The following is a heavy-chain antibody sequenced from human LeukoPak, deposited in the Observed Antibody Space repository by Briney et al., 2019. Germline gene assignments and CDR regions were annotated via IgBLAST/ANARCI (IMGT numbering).Heavy chain of an antibody. V-gene: IGHV3-23*01. J-gene: IGHJ4*02. CDR3: VREARESGGFDY. Sequence: GGSLRLSCAASGFTFSSYAMSWVRQAPGKGLEWVSGISGAGGSTYYADSVKGRFTISRDNSKNTLYLQMNSLRAEDTAVYYCVREARESGGFDYWGQGTLVTVSS. CDR1: GFTFSSYA. D-gene: IGHD5-24*01. CDR2: ISGAGGST.